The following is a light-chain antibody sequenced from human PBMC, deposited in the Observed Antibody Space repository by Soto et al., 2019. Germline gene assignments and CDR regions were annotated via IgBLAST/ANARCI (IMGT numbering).Light chain of an antibody. CDR2: LEGSGSY. CDR1: SGHSSYI. CDR3: ETWDSNTRV. Sequence: QLVLTQSSSASASLGSSVKLTCTLSSGHSSYIIAWHQQQPGKAPRYLMKLEGSGSYNKGSGVPDRFSGSSSGADRYLTISTHQVEDEADYYCETWDSNTRVFGGGTKLTVL. J-gene: IGLJ3*02. V-gene: IGLV4-60*02.